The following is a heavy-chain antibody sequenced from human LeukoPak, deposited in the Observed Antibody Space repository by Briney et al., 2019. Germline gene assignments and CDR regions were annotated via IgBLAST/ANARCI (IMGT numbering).Heavy chain of an antibody. CDR3: ARDSGSYNGFDP. CDR1: GYTFTNYG. J-gene: IGHJ5*02. D-gene: IGHD1-26*01. CDR2: ISAYNGNT. V-gene: IGHV1-18*01. Sequence: ASVKVSCKASGYTFTNYGISWVRQAPGQGLEGMGWISAYNGNTKYAQKFQGRVTMTTDTSTSTGYMELRSLRSDDTAVHYCARDSGSYNGFDPWGQGTLVTVSS.